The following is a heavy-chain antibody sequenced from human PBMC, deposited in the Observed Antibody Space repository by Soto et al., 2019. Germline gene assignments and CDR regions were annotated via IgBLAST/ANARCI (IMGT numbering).Heavy chain of an antibody. D-gene: IGHD1-26*01. CDR1: CGSFSGYC. Sequence: SETLSLTCAVYCGSFSGYCWSWIRQPPGKGLEWIGEINHSGSTNYNPSLKSRVTISVDTSKNQFSLKLSSVTAADTAVYYCARGRRIVGARWFDPWGQGTLVNVSS. CDR2: INHSGST. V-gene: IGHV4-34*01. CDR3: ARGRRIVGARWFDP. J-gene: IGHJ5*02.